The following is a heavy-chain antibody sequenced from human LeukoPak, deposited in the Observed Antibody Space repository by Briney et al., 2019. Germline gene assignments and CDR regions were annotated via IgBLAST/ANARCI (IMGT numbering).Heavy chain of an antibody. Sequence: PGGSLRLSCAAFGITDSSHYMTGVRPAPGKGLEWVSAISGSGGSTYYADSVKGRFTISRDNSKNTLYLQMNRLRAEDTAVYYCAKVGPDSSGYYVFGYWGQGTLVTVSS. CDR1: GITDSSHY. CDR3: AKVGPDSSGYYVFGY. V-gene: IGHV3-23*01. CDR2: ISGSGGST. D-gene: IGHD3-22*01. J-gene: IGHJ4*02.